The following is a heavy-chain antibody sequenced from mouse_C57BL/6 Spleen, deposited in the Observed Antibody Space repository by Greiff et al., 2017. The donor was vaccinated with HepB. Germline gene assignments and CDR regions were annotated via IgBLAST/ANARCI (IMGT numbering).Heavy chain of an antibody. Sequence: EVQLQESGPGLVKPSQSLSLTCSVTGYSITSGYYWDWIRQFPGNNLEWMGYISYDGSNNYNPSLKNRISITRDTSKNQFFLKLNSVTTEDTATYYCANYWAYWGQGTLVTVSA. CDR2: ISYDGSN. D-gene: IGHD1-1*01. CDR1: GYSITSGYY. J-gene: IGHJ3*01. V-gene: IGHV3-6*01. CDR3: ANYWAY.